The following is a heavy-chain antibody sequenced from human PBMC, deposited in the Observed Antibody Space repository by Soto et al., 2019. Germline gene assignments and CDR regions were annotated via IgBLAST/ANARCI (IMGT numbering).Heavy chain of an antibody. CDR3: PASPWRP. Sequence: EMLLLESGGGLVQPGGSLRLSCAASGFTFSNSAMTWVRQAPGKGLEWVSSIGGSYGDTSYADSMKGRFTISRDNSKNTLYLQMNSLRAEDTAVYYCPASPWRPWGQGTLVTVSS. CDR1: GFTFSNSA. V-gene: IGHV3-23*01. J-gene: IGHJ5*02. CDR2: IGGSYGDT.